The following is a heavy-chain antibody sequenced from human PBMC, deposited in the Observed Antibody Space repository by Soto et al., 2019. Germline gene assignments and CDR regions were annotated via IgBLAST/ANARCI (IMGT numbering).Heavy chain of an antibody. D-gene: IGHD2-8*01. CDR1: GYTFTDYY. J-gene: IGHJ6*02. Sequence: QVQLVQSGAEVKKPGASVKVSCKASGYTFTDYYMHWVRQAPGQGLEWLGWINAGNGNTKYSQKFQGRVTITRDTSASTAYMELSSLRSEDTAVYYCARTDCTNGVCHYYYGMDVWGQGTTVTVSS. CDR2: INAGNGNT. CDR3: ARTDCTNGVCHYYYGMDV. V-gene: IGHV1-3*01.